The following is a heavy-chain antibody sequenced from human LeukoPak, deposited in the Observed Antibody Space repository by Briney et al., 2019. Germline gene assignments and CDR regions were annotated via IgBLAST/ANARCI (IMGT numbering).Heavy chain of an antibody. CDR1: GFTFSSYE. Sequence: GGSLRLSCAASGFTFSSYEMNWVRQAPGKGLEWVAYITISTGIIYYADSVKGRFTISRDNAKNSLYLQMNSLRAEDTAVYYCARETPYSSSWTVFDYWGQGTLVTVSS. CDR2: ITISTGII. D-gene: IGHD6-13*01. J-gene: IGHJ4*02. V-gene: IGHV3-48*01. CDR3: ARETPYSSSWTVFDY.